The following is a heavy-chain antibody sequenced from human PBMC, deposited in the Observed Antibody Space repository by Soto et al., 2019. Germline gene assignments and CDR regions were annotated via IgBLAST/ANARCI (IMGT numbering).Heavy chain of an antibody. V-gene: IGHV4-61*08. CDR1: DGTIISRGYP. D-gene: IGHD3-3*01. J-gene: IGHJ4*02. CDR2: IYYSGST. Sequence: SEPLCLTRAVADGTIISRGYPWIFIRQPPGKGLEWIGYIYYSGSTNYNPSLKSRVTISVDTSKNQFSLKLSSVTAADTAVYYCARVEVAPFLEWLPDYWGQGILVTVSS. CDR3: ARVEVAPFLEWLPDY.